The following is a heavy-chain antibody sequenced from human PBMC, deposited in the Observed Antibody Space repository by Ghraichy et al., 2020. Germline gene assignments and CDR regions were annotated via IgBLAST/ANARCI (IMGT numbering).Heavy chain of an antibody. J-gene: IGHJ4*02. V-gene: IGHV3-23*01. CDR1: GFTFSSYA. D-gene: IGHD3-16*02. Sequence: GGSLRLSCAASGFTFSSYAMSWVRQAPGKGLEWVSAISGSGGSTYYADSVKGRFTISRDNSKNTLYLQMNSLRAEDTAVYYCAKDRDYDYVWGSYRQNYFDSWGQGTLVTVSS. CDR3: AKDRDYDYVWGSYRQNYFDS. CDR2: ISGSGGST.